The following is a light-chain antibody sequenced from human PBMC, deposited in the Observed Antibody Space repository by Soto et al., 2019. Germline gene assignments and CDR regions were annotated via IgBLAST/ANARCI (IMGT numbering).Light chain of an antibody. J-gene: IGLJ3*02. Sequence: QSVLTQPPSVSGAPGQTITISCTGSSSNIGAGYDVHWYQQLPGRAPKLLIYGNNNRPSGVPDRFSGSKSGTSVSLAITGLRGEDEADYYCSAHTSSSTWVFGGGTKLTVL. V-gene: IGLV1-40*01. CDR3: SAHTSSSTWV. CDR2: GNN. CDR1: SSNIGAGYD.